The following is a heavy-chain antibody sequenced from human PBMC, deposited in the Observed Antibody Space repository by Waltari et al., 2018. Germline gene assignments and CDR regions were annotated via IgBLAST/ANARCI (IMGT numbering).Heavy chain of an antibody. CDR3: ARDGEWELMT. CDR2: INPNRGGT. CDR1: GYTFTSYA. V-gene: IGHV1-2*06. J-gene: IGHJ5*02. D-gene: IGHD1-26*01. Sequence: QVQLVQSGAEVKKPGASVKVSCKASGYTFTSYAMHWVRQAPGQRLEWMGRINPNRGGTNYAQKLQGRVTMTRDTSISTAYMELSRLRSDDTAVYYCARDGEWELMTWGQGTLVTVSS.